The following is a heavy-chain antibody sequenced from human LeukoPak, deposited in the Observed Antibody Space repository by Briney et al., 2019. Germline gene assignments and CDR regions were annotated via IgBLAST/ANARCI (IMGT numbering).Heavy chain of an antibody. J-gene: IGHJ4*02. CDR1: GGTFSSYA. CDR3: ARVDDGAAGFDY. Sequence: SVTVSCKSSGGTFSSYAISWVRQAPGQGLEWMGGIIPIVGTANYAQKFQGRVTITTDESTSTAYMELSSLRSEDTAVYYCARVDDGAAGFDYWGQGTLVTVSS. V-gene: IGHV1-69*05. D-gene: IGHD6-13*01. CDR2: IIPIVGTA.